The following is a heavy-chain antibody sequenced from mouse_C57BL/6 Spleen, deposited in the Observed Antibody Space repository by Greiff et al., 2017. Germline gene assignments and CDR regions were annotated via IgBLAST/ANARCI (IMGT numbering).Heavy chain of an antibody. J-gene: IGHJ3*01. CDR3: ARGDYYGSSSAWFAY. CDR2: IDPSDSET. D-gene: IGHD1-1*01. CDR1: GYTFTSYW. Sequence: QVQLQQPGAELVRPGSSVKLSCKASGYTFTSYWMHWVKQRPIQGLEWIGNIDPSDSETHYNQKFKDKATLTVDKSSSTAYMQLSSLTSEDSAVYYCARGDYYGSSSAWFAYGGQGTLVTVSA. V-gene: IGHV1-52*01.